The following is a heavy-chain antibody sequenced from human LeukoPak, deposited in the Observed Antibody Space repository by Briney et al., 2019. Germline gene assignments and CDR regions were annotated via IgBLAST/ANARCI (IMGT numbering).Heavy chain of an antibody. CDR2: IYTSGST. V-gene: IGHV4-4*07. Sequence: SETLSLTCTVSGGSISSYYWSWIRQPAGEGLEWIWRIYTSGSTNYNPSLKRRVTMSVDTSKNQFSLKLSSVTAADTAVYYCARDVSSWSGAWFDPWGQGTLVTVSS. CDR1: GGSISSYY. D-gene: IGHD6-13*01. J-gene: IGHJ5*02. CDR3: ARDVSSWSGAWFDP.